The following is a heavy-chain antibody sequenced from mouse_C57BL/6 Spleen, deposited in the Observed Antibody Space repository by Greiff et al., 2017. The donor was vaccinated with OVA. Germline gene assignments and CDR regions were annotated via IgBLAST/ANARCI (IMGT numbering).Heavy chain of an antibody. CDR1: GYTFTSYW. D-gene: IGHD2-4*01. V-gene: IGHV1-53*01. CDR2: INPSNGGT. Sequence: QVQLQQPGTELVKPGASVKLSCKASGYTFTSYWMHWVKQRPGQGLEWIGNINPSNGGTNYNEKFKSKATLTVDNSSSTAYMQLSSLTSEDSAVYYCARSPFYDDYDDYAMDYWGQGTSVTVSS. CDR3: ARSPFYDDYDDYAMDY. J-gene: IGHJ4*01.